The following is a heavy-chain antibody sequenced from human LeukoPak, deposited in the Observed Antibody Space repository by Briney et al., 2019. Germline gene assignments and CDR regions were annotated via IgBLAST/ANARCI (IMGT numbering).Heavy chain of an antibody. J-gene: IGHJ4*02. CDR2: IYYSGNT. Sequence: PSETLSLTCTVSGDSISSNSYYWGWIRQPPGKGLEWIGSIYYSGNTYCNTSLKSRVTISVDTSKNQFSLKLSSVTAADTAVYYCARRGGSAWEPFDYWGQGTLVTVSS. CDR3: ARRGGSAWEPFDY. D-gene: IGHD6-19*01. CDR1: GDSISSNSYY. V-gene: IGHV4-39*01.